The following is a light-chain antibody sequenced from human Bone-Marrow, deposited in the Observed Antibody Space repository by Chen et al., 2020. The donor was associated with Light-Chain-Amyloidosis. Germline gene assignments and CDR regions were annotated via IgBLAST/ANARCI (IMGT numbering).Light chain of an antibody. V-gene: IGKV3-20*01. Sequence: EIVLTQSPGTLSLSPGEKATLACRASQSVSSSDLAWYQQKPGQAPRLLIYGASSRATGIPDRFSGSGSGTDFTLTISRLEPEDFAVYFYQQYGSSPKTFGQRTKVEIK. J-gene: IGKJ1*01. CDR3: QQYGSSPKT. CDR2: GAS. CDR1: QSVSSSD.